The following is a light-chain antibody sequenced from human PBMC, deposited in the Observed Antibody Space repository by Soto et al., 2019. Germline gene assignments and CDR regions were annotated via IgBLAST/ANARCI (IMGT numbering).Light chain of an antibody. CDR1: QSVSSN. V-gene: IGKV3-15*01. Sequence: EIVMTQSPATLSVSPGERATLSCRASQSVSSNLAWYQQKPGQAPRLLIYGASTRATGIPARFSGSGSGTEITLTISSLQSEDFAVYYCQQYHNWPPKFTFGPGTKVDIK. CDR3: QQYHNWPPKFT. J-gene: IGKJ3*01. CDR2: GAS.